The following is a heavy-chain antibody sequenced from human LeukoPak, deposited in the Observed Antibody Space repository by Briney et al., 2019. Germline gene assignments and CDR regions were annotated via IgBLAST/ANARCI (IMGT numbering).Heavy chain of an antibody. Sequence: PSETLSLTCAVYGGSFSGYYWSWIRQPPGKGLEWIGEINHSGSTNYNPSLKSRVTISVDTSKNQFSLKLSSVTAADTAVYYCARRGRDYYDSSGSSDAFDIWGQGTMVTVSS. CDR2: INHSGST. V-gene: IGHV4-34*01. D-gene: IGHD3-22*01. CDR1: GGSFSGYY. J-gene: IGHJ3*02. CDR3: ARRGRDYYDSSGSSDAFDI.